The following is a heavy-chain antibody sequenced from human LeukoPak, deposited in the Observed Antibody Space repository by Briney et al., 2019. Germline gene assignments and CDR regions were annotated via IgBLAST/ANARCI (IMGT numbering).Heavy chain of an antibody. V-gene: IGHV1-69*05. CDR3: ARRFGYCSSTSCSKAFDI. J-gene: IGHJ3*02. D-gene: IGHD2-2*03. CDR2: IIPIFGTA. Sequence: SVNVSCKASGGTFSSYAISWVRQAPGQGLEWMGGIIPIFGTANYAQKFQGRVTITTDESTSTAYMELSSLRSEDTAVYYCARRFGYCSSTSCSKAFDIWGQGTMVTVSS. CDR1: GGTFSSYA.